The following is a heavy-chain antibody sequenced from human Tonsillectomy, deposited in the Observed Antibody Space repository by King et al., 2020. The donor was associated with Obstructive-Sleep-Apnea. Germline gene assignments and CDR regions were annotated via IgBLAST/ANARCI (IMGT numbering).Heavy chain of an antibody. J-gene: IGHJ4*02. V-gene: IGHV3-48*04. CDR1: RFSFSSYS. D-gene: IGHD2-21*02. Sequence: VQLVESGGGLAQPGGSLRLSCAASRFSFSSYSMNWVRQAPGKGLEWVSYISSSSSTIYYADSVKGRFTNSRDNAKNSLYLQINSLRAEDTGVYYCTSSGIVVVAASDYWGQGTLVIVSS. CDR3: TSSGIVVVAASDY. CDR2: ISSSSSTI.